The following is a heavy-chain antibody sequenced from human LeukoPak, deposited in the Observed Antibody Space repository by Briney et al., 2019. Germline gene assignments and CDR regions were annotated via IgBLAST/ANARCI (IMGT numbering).Heavy chain of an antibody. D-gene: IGHD1-26*01. Sequence: GGSLRLSCAASGFSFSTYGMHWVRQAPGKGLEWVAVISYDGSDRYYADSVKGRFTISRDYSKNTLYLQMNSLRAEDTAVYYCAKDRGGSYLDSFDIWGQGTTVTVSS. J-gene: IGHJ3*02. CDR1: GFSFSTYG. V-gene: IGHV3-30*18. CDR2: ISYDGSDR. CDR3: AKDRGGSYLDSFDI.